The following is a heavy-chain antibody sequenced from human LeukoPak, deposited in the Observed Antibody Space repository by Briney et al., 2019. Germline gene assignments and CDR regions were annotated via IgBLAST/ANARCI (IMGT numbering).Heavy chain of an antibody. CDR1: GDSISSSNYY. CDR3: ARGPATATYFDY. Sequence: PSETLSLTCTVSGDSISSSNYYWGWIRQPPGKGLEWIGSIYYSGITYYNPSLKSRVTISVGTSKNQFSLKLSSVTAADTAVYYCARGPATATYFDYWGQGTLVTVSS. CDR2: IYYSGIT. D-gene: IGHD2-15*01. V-gene: IGHV4-39*07. J-gene: IGHJ4*02.